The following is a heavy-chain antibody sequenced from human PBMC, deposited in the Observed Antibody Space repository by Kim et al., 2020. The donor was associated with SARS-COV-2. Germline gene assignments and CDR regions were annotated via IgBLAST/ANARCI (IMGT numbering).Heavy chain of an antibody. CDR3: ARDQIYGGDDYVWGSYRTFDY. Sequence: GGSLRLSCAASGFTFSSYSMNWVRQAPGKGLEWVSSISSTSRYIYYADSVKGRFTISRDNAKNSLYLQMNSLRAEDTAVFYCARDQIYGGDDYVWGSYRTFDYWGQGTLVTVSS. J-gene: IGHJ4*02. CDR2: ISSTSRYI. V-gene: IGHV3-21*01. D-gene: IGHD3-16*02. CDR1: GFTFSSYS.